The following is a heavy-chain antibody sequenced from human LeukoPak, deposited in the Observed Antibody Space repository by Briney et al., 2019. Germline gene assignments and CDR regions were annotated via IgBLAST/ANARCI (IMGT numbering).Heavy chain of an antibody. CDR1: GGSISSSTNY. V-gene: IGHV4-39*01. J-gene: IGHJ4*02. Sequence: PSETLSLTCTVSGGSISSSTNYWGWVRQPPGKGLEWIGSIYYSGNTYYNPSLKSRVTISVDTSKNPFSLKVSSVTAADTAVYFCARHEEEDGYNAKTVDYWGQGTLVTVSS. CDR3: ARHEEEDGYNAKTVDY. CDR2: IYYSGNT. D-gene: IGHD5-24*01.